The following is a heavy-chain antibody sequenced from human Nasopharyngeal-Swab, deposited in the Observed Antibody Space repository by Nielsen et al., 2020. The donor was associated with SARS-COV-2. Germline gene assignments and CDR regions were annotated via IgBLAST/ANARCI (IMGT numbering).Heavy chain of an antibody. V-gene: IGHV4-59*01. CDR1: GGSISSYY. Sequence: SETLSLTCTVSGGSISSYYWSWIRQPPGKGLEWIGYIYYSGSTNYNPSLKSRVTISVDTSKNQFSLKLSSVTAADTAVYYCAREGYSSSSLYYYYYMDVWGKGTTVTVSS. CDR2: IYYSGST. CDR3: AREGYSSSSLYYYYYMDV. D-gene: IGHD6-6*01. J-gene: IGHJ6*03.